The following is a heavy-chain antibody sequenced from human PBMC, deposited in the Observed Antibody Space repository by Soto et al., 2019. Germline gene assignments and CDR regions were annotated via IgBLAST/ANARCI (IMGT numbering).Heavy chain of an antibody. Sequence: EVQLVESGGGLVQPGGSLRLSCAASGFTFSSYWMHWVRQAPGKGLEWVSRINSDGSSTSYADSVKGRFTISRDNAKNTLYLQMNSLGAEDTAVYYCAQGIAAVGFDYWGQGTLVTVPS. J-gene: IGHJ4*02. CDR2: INSDGSST. V-gene: IGHV3-74*01. CDR1: GFTFSSYW. D-gene: IGHD6-13*01. CDR3: AQGIAAVGFDY.